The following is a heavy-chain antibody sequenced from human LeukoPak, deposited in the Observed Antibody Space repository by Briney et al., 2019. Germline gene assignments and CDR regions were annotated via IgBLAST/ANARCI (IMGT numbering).Heavy chain of an antibody. Sequence: SETLSLTCTVSGGSISSSSHYWGWIRQPPGKGLEWIGSIYYSGSTYYNPSLKSRVTISVDTSKNQFSLKLSSVTAADTAVYYCASPRRRDGYRAFDIWGQGTMVTVSS. CDR1: GGSISSSSHY. V-gene: IGHV4-39*01. CDR2: IYYSGST. D-gene: IGHD5-24*01. J-gene: IGHJ3*02. CDR3: ASPRRRDGYRAFDI.